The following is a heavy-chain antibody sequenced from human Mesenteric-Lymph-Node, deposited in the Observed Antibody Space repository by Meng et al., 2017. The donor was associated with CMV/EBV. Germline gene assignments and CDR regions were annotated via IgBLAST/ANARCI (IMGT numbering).Heavy chain of an antibody. CDR3: ARDRRFWSGYSDY. V-gene: IGHV1-46*01. CDR1: GYTFTSYY. Sequence: ASVKVSCKASGYTFTSYYIHWVRQAPGQGLEWMGMINPSGGSTTYAQRFQGRVTMTRDTSTSTVYMELSRLRSDDTAMYYCARDRRFWSGYSDYWGQGTLVTVSS. J-gene: IGHJ4*02. D-gene: IGHD3-3*01. CDR2: INPSGGST.